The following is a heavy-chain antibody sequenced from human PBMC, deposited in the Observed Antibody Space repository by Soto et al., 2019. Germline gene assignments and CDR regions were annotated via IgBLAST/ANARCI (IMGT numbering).Heavy chain of an antibody. CDR3: VRDVITIYGKRRLYRFDY. D-gene: IGHD3-9*01. Sequence: PSETLSLTCTVSYGSITNSSYYWGWIRQPPGKGLEWMGSIHHSGTIYNNPSLKSRVTISVDTSKNQFSLKLSSVTAADTAVYYCVRDVITIYGKRRLYRFDYCGQGTLVAVSP. J-gene: IGHJ4*02. CDR1: YGSITNSSYY. V-gene: IGHV4-39*02. CDR2: IHHSGTI.